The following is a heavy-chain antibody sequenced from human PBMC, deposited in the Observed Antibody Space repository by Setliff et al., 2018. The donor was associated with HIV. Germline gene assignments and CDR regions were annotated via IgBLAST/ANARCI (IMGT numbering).Heavy chain of an antibody. J-gene: IGHJ5*02. CDR1: GYTFINYA. V-gene: IGHV7-4-1*02. D-gene: IGHD4-17*01. CDR3: ARALYGDYGGDINWFDP. Sequence: VASVKVSCKASGYTFINYAMNWVRQAPGQGLEWMGWINTNTGSPTYAQAFTGRFFFSVDTSVTTAYLQISSLKAEDTAVYYCARALYGDYGGDINWFDPWGQGTLVTVSS. CDR2: INTNTGSP.